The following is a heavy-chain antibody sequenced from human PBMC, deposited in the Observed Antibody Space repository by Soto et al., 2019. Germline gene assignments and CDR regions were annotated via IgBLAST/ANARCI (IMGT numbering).Heavy chain of an antibody. V-gene: IGHV3-72*01. D-gene: IGHD5-12*01. J-gene: IGHJ6*02. Sequence: EVQVVESGGGLVQPGGSLRLSCAASGFTLSDHQMDWVRQVPGKGLEWVGRSKGKPNDYATVYAASLRGRFTISRDDSGDSLYLQMNSLKTDDTAVYYCARNPQSGNDFHVWGQGTTVTVSS. CDR1: GFTLSDHQ. CDR2: SKGKPNDYAT. CDR3: ARNPQSGNDFHV.